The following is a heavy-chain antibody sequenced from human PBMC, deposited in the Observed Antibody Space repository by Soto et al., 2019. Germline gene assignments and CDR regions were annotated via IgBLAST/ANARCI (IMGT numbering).Heavy chain of an antibody. CDR3: AAVFGVVIYSGMDV. CDR1: GFTFSSYA. CDR2: ISYDGSNK. D-gene: IGHD3-3*01. J-gene: IGHJ6*02. V-gene: IGHV3-30-3*01. Sequence: PGGSLRLSCAASGFTFSSYAMHWVRQAPGKGLEWVAVISYDGSNKYYADSVKGRFTISRDNSKNTLYLQMNSLRAEDTAVYYCAAVFGVVIYSGMDVWGQGTTVTVSS.